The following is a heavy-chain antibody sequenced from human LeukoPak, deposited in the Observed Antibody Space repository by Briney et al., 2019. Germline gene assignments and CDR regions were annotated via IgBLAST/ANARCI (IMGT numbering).Heavy chain of an antibody. CDR1: GFTFTSYA. Sequence: GGSLRLSCAASGFTFTSYAMSWVRPAPGKGLEWVSAISGSGGSTNYADSVKGRFTISRDNSKNTLYLQMNSLRAEDTAVYYCAKSRIVVVPAAMSLGYYFDYWGQGTLVTVSS. J-gene: IGHJ4*02. CDR2: ISGSGGST. CDR3: AKSRIVVVPAAMSLGYYFDY. V-gene: IGHV3-23*01. D-gene: IGHD2-2*01.